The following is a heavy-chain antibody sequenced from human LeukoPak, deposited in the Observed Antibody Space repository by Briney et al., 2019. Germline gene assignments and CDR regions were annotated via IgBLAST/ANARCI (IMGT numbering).Heavy chain of an antibody. D-gene: IGHD4-17*01. V-gene: IGHV3-21*01. Sequence: WGSLRLSCAASGFTFSNYPMDWVRQAPGKGLEWVSYISSSSTYIYYADSVKGRFTISRDNAKNSLYLQMNSLRAEDTAVYYCARDMTTASFDNWGQGTLVTVSS. CDR1: GFTFSNYP. CDR2: ISSSSTYI. CDR3: ARDMTTASFDN. J-gene: IGHJ4*02.